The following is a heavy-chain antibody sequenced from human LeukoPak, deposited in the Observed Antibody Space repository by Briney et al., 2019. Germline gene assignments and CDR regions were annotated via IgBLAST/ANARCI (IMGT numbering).Heavy chain of an antibody. V-gene: IGHV3-64D*06. Sequence: GGSLRLSCSASGFTFSSYGMHWVRQTPGKGLEYISDISTTTKYADSVKDRFTISRDNSKNSMYLQMSSLRPEDMAMYYCVRSNGGWYDYWGQGTLVIVSS. CDR2: ISTTT. D-gene: IGHD6-19*01. CDR1: GFTFSSYG. CDR3: VRSNGGWYDY. J-gene: IGHJ4*02.